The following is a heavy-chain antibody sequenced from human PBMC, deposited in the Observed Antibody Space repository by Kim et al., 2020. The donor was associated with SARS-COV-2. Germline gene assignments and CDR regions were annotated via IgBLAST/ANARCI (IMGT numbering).Heavy chain of an antibody. V-gene: IGHV4-39*01. D-gene: IGHD2-2*01. Sequence: SETLSLTCTVSGGSISSSNGYYWGWVRQPPGKGLEWIGGIFYSGSPSYNPSLKTRVTISVDTSRKQFSLKLTSVTAADTAVYFCARSPATLLNWYFDLWGRGTLVTVSS. J-gene: IGHJ2*01. CDR2: IFYSGSP. CDR3: ARSPATLLNWYFDL. CDR1: GGSISSSNGYY.